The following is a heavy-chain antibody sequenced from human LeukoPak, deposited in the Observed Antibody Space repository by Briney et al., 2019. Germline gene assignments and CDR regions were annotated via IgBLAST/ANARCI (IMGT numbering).Heavy chain of an antibody. Sequence: GGSLRLSCAASGFTFSSYAMSWVRQAPGKGLEWVSAISGSGGSTYYADSVKGRFTISRDNSKNTLYLQMNSLRAEDTAVYYCATENAANYYYYYMDVWGKGTTVTVSS. CDR1: GFTFSSYA. CDR3: ATENAANYYYYYMDV. D-gene: IGHD2-15*01. CDR2: ISGSGGST. V-gene: IGHV3-23*01. J-gene: IGHJ6*03.